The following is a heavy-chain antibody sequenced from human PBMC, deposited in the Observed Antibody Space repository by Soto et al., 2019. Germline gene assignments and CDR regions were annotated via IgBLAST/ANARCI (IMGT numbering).Heavy chain of an antibody. Sequence: SRRDGWRGSAVTLRRYRFLGVRQVPGKGLEWVSAISGSGGSTYYADSVKGRFTISRDNSKNTLYLQMNSLRAEDTAVYYCATAEALLCSGDSDYFHSCAQGT. CDR2: ISGSGGST. CDR3: ATAEALLCSGDSDYFHS. D-gene: IGHD3-10*02. CDR1: AVTLRRYR. J-gene: IGHJ4*02. V-gene: IGHV3-23*01.